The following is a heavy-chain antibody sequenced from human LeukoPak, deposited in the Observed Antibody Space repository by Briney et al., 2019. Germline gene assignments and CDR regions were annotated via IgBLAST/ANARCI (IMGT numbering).Heavy chain of an antibody. D-gene: IGHD1-26*01. CDR2: IKEDGSKK. CDR1: GFXFSNYW. Sequence: GGSLRLSCAASGFXFSNYWMSWIRQAPGKGLEWVANIKEDGSKKNYVDSVQGRFTISRDNAKNALYLQMNSLRAEDTAVYYCGREVPGGTTSLDCWGQGTLVTVSS. CDR3: GREVPGGTTSLDC. J-gene: IGHJ4*02. V-gene: IGHV3-7*04.